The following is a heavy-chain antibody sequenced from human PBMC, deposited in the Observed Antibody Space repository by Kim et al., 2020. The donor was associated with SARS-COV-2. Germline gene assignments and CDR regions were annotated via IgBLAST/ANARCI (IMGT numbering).Heavy chain of an antibody. V-gene: IGHV3-30-3*01. D-gene: IGHD3-22*01. CDR3: ARDRNYYDSSGYYYPRYYYYYGMDV. J-gene: IGHJ6*02. CDR1: GLTFSSYA. Sequence: GGSLRLSCAASGLTFSSYAMHWVRQAPGKGLEWVAVISYDGSNKYYADSVKGRFTISRDNSKNTLYLQMNSLRAEDMAVYYCARDRNYYDSSGYYYPRYYYYYGMDVWGQGTTVTVSS. CDR2: ISYDGSNK.